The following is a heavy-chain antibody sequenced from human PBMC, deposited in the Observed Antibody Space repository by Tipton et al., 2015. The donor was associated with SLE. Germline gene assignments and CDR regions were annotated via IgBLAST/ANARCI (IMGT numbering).Heavy chain of an antibody. V-gene: IGHV3-21*01. CDR2: ISSSSSYI. Sequence: SLRLSCAASGFTFSSYSMNWVRQAPGKGLEWVSSISSSSSYIYYADSVKGRFTISRDNAKNSLYLQMNSLRAEDTAIYYCARGSGNHAFDIWGQGTMVTVSS. CDR1: GFTFSSYS. CDR3: ARGSGNHAFDI. D-gene: IGHD3-10*01. J-gene: IGHJ3*02.